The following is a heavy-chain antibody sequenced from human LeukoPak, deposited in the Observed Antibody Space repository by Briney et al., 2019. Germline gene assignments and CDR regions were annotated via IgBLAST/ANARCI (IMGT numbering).Heavy chain of an antibody. CDR1: GGTFSSYA. V-gene: IGHV1-69*06. CDR2: IIPTFGTA. D-gene: IGHD3-10*01. J-gene: IGHJ4*02. CDR3: ASKTASGSYNRPFDY. Sequence: GSSVKVSCKASGGTFSSYAISWVRQAPGQGLEWMGGIIPTFGTANYAQKFQGRVTITADKSTSTAYMELSSLRSEDTAVYYCASKTASGSYNRPFDYWGQGTLVTVSS.